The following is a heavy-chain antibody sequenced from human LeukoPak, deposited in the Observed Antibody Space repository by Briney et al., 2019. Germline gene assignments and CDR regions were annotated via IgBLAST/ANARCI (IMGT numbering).Heavy chain of an antibody. J-gene: IGHJ4*02. CDR3: ARVKRRYYFDY. D-gene: IGHD3-16*01. V-gene: IGHV4-34*01. Sequence: SETLSLTCAVYGGSFSGYYWSWIRQPPGKGLEWIGEINHSGSTNYNPSLRSRVTISVDTSKNQFSLKLSSVTAADTAVYYCARVKRRYYFDYWGQGTLVTVSS. CDR1: GGSFSGYY. CDR2: INHSGST.